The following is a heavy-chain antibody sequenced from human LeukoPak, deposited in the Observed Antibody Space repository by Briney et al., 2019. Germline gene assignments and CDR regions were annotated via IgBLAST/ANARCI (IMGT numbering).Heavy chain of an antibody. V-gene: IGHV3-74*01. CDR1: EFTFSSYN. D-gene: IGHD6-6*01. CDR3: ARGLSGYASSLGY. J-gene: IGHJ4*02. Sequence: GGSLRLSCAASEFTFSSYNMNWVRQAPGKGLVWVSRINSDGSSTSYADSVRGRFSISRDNAKNTLYLQMNSLRAEDTAVYYCARGLSGYASSLGYWGQGTLVTV. CDR2: INSDGSST.